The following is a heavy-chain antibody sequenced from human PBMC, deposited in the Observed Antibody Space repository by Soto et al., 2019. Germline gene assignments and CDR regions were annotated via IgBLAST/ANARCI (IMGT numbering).Heavy chain of an antibody. CDR1: GFTFSNAW. J-gene: IGHJ5*02. Sequence: PGGSLRLSCAASGFTFSNAWMNWVRQAPGKGLEWVGRIKSKTDGGTTDYAAPVKGRFTISRDDSKNTLYLQMNSLKTEDTAVYYCTTGSLGQQLGVNWIDPWGQGTLVTVSS. CDR3: TTGSLGQQLGVNWIDP. CDR2: IKSKTDGGTT. V-gene: IGHV3-15*07. D-gene: IGHD6-13*01.